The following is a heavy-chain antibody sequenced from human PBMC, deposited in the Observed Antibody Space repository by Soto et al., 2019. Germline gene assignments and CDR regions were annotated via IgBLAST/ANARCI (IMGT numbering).Heavy chain of an antibody. CDR3: ASVISGDSEYYFDY. Sequence: SETLSLTCTVSGVSISSGGYYGGWIRQHPGKGLEWIGNIYHSGRTYYNPSLKSRVIMSVDTSKNHFSLNLNSVTAADTAMYFCASVISGDSEYYFDYWGQGTLVTVSS. CDR2: IYHSGRT. CDR1: GVSISSGGYY. V-gene: IGHV4-31*03. D-gene: IGHD4-17*01. J-gene: IGHJ4*02.